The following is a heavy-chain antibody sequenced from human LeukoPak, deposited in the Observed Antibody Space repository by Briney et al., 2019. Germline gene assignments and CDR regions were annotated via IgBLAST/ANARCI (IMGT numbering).Heavy chain of an antibody. Sequence: GGSLRLSCAASGLTVRSNYMSWVRQAPGKGLEWVSVIYSGGSTYYADSVKGRFTISRDNSKNTLYLQMNSLRAEDTAVYYCARAQLAAAGPNDYWGQGTLVTVSS. CDR2: IYSGGST. D-gene: IGHD6-13*01. CDR1: GLTVRSNY. V-gene: IGHV3-66*02. J-gene: IGHJ4*02. CDR3: ARAQLAAAGPNDY.